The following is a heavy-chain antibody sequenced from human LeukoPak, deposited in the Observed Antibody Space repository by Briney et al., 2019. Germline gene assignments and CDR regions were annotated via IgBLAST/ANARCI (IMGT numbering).Heavy chain of an antibody. CDR2: ISSDGNTE. D-gene: IGHD3-9*01. Sequence: GGALRLSCAASGFNFSPYLMNWVRQAPAKGLEWVSDISSDGNTEYYLDSVRGRFTMSRDNARSLLFLQMNSLRAEDTAVYYCARDTLNGPFVISLDFWGQGALVTVSS. CDR1: GFNFSPYL. J-gene: IGHJ4*02. CDR3: ARDTLNGPFVISLDF. V-gene: IGHV3-48*03.